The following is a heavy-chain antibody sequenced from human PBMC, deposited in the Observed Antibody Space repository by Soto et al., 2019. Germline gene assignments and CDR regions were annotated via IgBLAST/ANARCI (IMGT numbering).Heavy chain of an antibody. D-gene: IGHD2-21*02. CDR3: AKGCGGDCYSGVQY. CDR1: GFTFSSSA. Sequence: EVQLLESGRGLVQPGGSLRLSCAASGFTFSSSAMSWVRQAPGKGLEWVSSINNSGGSTYYPDSVKGRFTISRDNSKNTLYLQMNSLQAEDTAVYYCAKGCGGDCYSGVQYWGQGTLVTVSS. V-gene: IGHV3-23*01. J-gene: IGHJ4*02. CDR2: INNSGGST.